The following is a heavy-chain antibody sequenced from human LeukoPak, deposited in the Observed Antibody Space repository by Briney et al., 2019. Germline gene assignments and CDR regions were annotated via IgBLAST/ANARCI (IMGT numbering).Heavy chain of an antibody. Sequence: SETLSLTCTVSGGSISSHYWSWLRQPPGKGLEWIGYIYYSGSTNYNPSLKSRVTISVDTSKNQFSLKLSSVTAADTAVYYCARGPRYSGRPCYYYYYMDVWGKGTTVTVSS. V-gene: IGHV4-59*11. CDR2: IYYSGST. CDR3: ARGPRYSGRPCYYYYYMDV. D-gene: IGHD1-26*01. CDR1: GGSISSHY. J-gene: IGHJ6*03.